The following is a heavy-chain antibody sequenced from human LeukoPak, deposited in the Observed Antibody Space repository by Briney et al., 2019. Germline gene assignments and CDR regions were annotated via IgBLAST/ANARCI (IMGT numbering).Heavy chain of an antibody. CDR1: GFTFSSNY. CDR2: IYSGGGT. D-gene: IGHD5-18*01. CDR3: VRVGYSYGYGDWNHFDY. Sequence: GGSLRLSCAASGFTFSSNYMSWVRQAPGKGLEWVSIIYSGGGTYYADSVKGRFTISRDNSKNTLYLQMNSRRAEDTAVYFCVRVGYSYGYGDWNHFDYWGQGTLVTVSS. V-gene: IGHV3-66*02. J-gene: IGHJ4*02.